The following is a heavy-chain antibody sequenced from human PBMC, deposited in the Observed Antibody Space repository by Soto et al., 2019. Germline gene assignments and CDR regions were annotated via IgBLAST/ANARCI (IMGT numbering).Heavy chain of an antibody. Sequence: SETLSLTCTVSGGSIRDNYWSWIRQSPGKGLEWIGYIFYSGSTNYNPSLKSRVTISVDMSKNQFSLKLRSVTAADTAVYYCAKAEYYDSTGLYDFDYWGQGTLVTVSS. CDR2: IFYSGST. J-gene: IGHJ4*02. CDR1: GGSIRDNY. CDR3: AKAEYYDSTGLYDFDY. D-gene: IGHD3-22*01. V-gene: IGHV4-59*01.